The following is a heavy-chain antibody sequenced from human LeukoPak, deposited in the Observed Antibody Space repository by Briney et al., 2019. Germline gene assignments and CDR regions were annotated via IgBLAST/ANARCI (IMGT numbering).Heavy chain of an antibody. CDR2: ISSSATTI. V-gene: IGHV3-11*01. Sequence: PGGCLRLSCAASVLTSSDYVMTWIRGSPGKGGRWVSYISSSATTIYHANSVKGRFTISRDNAEKSLYFQWNSVRAEDTAVYYCARDCRDGYNCGDYWGQGNLVTVSS. CDR1: VLTSSDYV. D-gene: IGHD5-24*01. CDR3: ARDCRDGYNCGDY. J-gene: IGHJ4*02.